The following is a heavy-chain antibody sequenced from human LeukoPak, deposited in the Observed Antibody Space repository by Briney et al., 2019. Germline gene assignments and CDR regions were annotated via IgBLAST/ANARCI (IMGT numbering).Heavy chain of an antibody. V-gene: IGHV3-74*01. J-gene: IGHJ5*02. CDR2: ISADGSDA. Sequence: GGSLRLSCAASGFTFSNFWMHWVRQASGKGLVWVSRISADGSDAVYADSVKGRFTISRDNAKNTVHLQMNNLRAEDTAVYYCARDRPHNWFDPWGQGTLVTVPS. CDR3: ARDRPHNWFDP. CDR1: GFTFSNFW.